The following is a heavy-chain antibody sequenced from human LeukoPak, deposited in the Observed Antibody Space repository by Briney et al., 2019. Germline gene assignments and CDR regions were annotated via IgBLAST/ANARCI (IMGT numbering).Heavy chain of an antibody. J-gene: IGHJ5*02. CDR3: AKVPRQHDNWFDP. CDR2: ISNSGGST. D-gene: IGHD6-13*01. Sequence: TGGSLRLSCAASGFTFSSFAMSWVRQAPGKGLEWVSGISNSGGSTYYADSVKGRFTISRDDAKTSLYLQMNSLRAEDTAVYYCAKVPRQHDNWFDPWGQGTLVTVSS. V-gene: IGHV3-23*01. CDR1: GFTFSSFA.